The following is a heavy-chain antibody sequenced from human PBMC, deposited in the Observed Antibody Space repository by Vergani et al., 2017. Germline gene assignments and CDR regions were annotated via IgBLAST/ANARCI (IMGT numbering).Heavy chain of an antibody. D-gene: IGHD3-10*01. CDR3: ARWSGSRPFDY. V-gene: IGHV4-59*01. J-gene: IGHJ4*02. CDR2: IYYSGST. CDR1: GGSLSSYY. Sequence: QVQLQESGPGLVKPSETLSLTCTVSGGSLSSYYWSWIRQPPGKGLEWIGYIYYSGSTNYNPSLKSRVTISVDTSKNQFSLKLSSVTAADTAVYYCARWSGSRPFDYWGQGTLVTVSS.